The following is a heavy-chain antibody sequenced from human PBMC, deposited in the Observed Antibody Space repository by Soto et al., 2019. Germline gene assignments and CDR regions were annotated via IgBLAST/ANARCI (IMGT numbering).Heavy chain of an antibody. CDR3: ARDVTDYVLDV. CDR2: ISYDGRYI. CDR1: GFIFSNYA. V-gene: IGHV3-30*03. D-gene: IGHD3-9*01. J-gene: IGHJ6*02. Sequence: QMQLVESGGGVVQPGNSLRLSCAASGFIFSNYAMHWVRQAPGKGLEWVALISYDGRYIYYADSVKGRFAISRDKSKKSVELLMNSLRREDTAVYYCARDVTDYVLDVWGQGTTDNVSS.